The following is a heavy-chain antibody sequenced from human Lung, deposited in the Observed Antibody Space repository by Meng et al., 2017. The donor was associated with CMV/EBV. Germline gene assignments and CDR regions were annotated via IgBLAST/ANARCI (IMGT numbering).Heavy chain of an antibody. Sequence: ESXKISXAASGFTFSSYWMHWVRQAPGKGLVWVSRINSDGSSTSYADSVKGRFTISRDNAKNTLYLQMNSLRAEDTAVYYCARVFDYDFWSGYYTNGMDVWGQGTXVTVSS. CDR3: ARVFDYDFWSGYYTNGMDV. CDR2: INSDGSST. J-gene: IGHJ6*02. CDR1: GFTFSSYW. V-gene: IGHV3-74*01. D-gene: IGHD3-3*01.